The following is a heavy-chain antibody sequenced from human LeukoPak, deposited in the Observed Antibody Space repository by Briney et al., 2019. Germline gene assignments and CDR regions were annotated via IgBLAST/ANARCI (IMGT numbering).Heavy chain of an antibody. J-gene: IGHJ4*02. V-gene: IGHV3-23*01. CDR1: GLTFSSCA. CDR2: TTGIGVPS. CDR3: VKESTPVIEVHFDS. D-gene: IGHD2/OR15-2a*01. Sequence: GGSLRLSCTASGLTFSSCAMSWVRPAPGKGLQWVATTTGIGVPSYYADSVKGRFTISRDNYKHTLYLEMNSLRADDTAVYFCVKESTPVIEVHFDSWGQGTLVSVSS.